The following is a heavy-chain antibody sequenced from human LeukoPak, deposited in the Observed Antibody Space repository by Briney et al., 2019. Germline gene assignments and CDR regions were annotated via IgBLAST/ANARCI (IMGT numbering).Heavy chain of an antibody. V-gene: IGHV4-59*08. CDR1: GGSIGSYY. J-gene: IGHJ5*01. CDR2: ISYGGTT. D-gene: IGHD2-15*01. Sequence: SETLSLTCTVSGGSIGSYYWSWIRQSPGEGLEWIAYISYGGTTMYNLSLKSRVAISVDPSKNQVSLNLSSVTAADTAVYYCARHENDVVVVSGRPFVSWGQGTLVIVS. CDR3: ARHENDVVVVSGRPFVS.